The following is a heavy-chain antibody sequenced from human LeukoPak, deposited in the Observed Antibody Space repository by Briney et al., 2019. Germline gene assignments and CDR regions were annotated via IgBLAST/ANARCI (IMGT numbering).Heavy chain of an antibody. CDR3: ARGDQPFGI. CDR1: VDSASSNSAA. J-gene: IGHJ3*02. Sequence: SQTLSLTCAISVDSASSNSAAWNWIRQSPSRSLESLVRTYFMSKRSNNYAVSVKSRITIKPDTSRRLFYLQLNSVTPEDTAVFYCARGDQPFGIWGQGT. V-gene: IGHV6-1*01. CDR2: TYFMSKRSN. D-gene: IGHD3-16*01.